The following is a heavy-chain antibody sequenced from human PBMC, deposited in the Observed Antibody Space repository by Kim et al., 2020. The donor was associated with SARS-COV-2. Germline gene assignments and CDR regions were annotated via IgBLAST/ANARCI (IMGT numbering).Heavy chain of an antibody. J-gene: IGHJ4*02. V-gene: IGHV1-2*02. CDR1: GYTFTGYY. CDR2: INPNSGGT. CDR3: ARVQSRSSIVGATNY. Sequence: ASVMVSCKASGYTFTGYYMHWVGQAPGQGLEWMGWINPNSGGTNYAQKFQGRVTMTRDTSISTAYMELSRLRSDDTAVYYCARVQSRSSIVGATNYWGQGTLVTVSS. D-gene: IGHD1-26*01.